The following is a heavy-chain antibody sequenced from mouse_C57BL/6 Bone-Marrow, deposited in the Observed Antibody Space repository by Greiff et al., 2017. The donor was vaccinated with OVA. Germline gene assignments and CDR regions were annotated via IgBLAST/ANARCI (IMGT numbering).Heavy chain of an antibody. Sequence: EVKLQQSGPELVKPGASVKISCKASGYTFTDYYMNWVKQSPGKSLEWIGDINPNNGGTSYNQKFKGKATLTVDKSSSTAYMELRSLTSEDSAVYYYARLSYYYAMDYWGQGTSVTVSS. J-gene: IGHJ4*01. CDR3: ARLSYYYAMDY. V-gene: IGHV1-26*01. CDR1: GYTFTDYY. CDR2: INPNNGGT.